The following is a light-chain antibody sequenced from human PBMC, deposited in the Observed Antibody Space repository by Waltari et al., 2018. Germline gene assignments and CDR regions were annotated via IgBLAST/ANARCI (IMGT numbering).Light chain of an antibody. V-gene: IGLV2-14*03. J-gene: IGLJ3*02. Sequence: QSALTQPASVSGSPGQSVTISCTGTSSDVGSYHSVSWYQDHPGQGPKVIIFDVSDRPSGVPARFSGSKSGNTASLTISGLQAEDEADYYCSSQSSNNIVLFGGGTKVTVL. CDR3: SSQSSNNIVL. CDR2: DVS. CDR1: SSDVGSYHS.